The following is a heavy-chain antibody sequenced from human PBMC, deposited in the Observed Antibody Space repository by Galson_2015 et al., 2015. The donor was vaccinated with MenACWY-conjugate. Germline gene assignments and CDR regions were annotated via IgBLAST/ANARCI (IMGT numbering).Heavy chain of an antibody. CDR2: IYPADSDT. V-gene: IGHV5-51*01. D-gene: IGHD3-22*01. J-gene: IGHJ5*02. CDR3: AKVTYYYDRTSYYADL. CDR1: GYRFTSYW. Sequence: QSGAEVKKPGESLKISCKSSGYRFTSYWIAWVRQMPGKGLEWMGTIYPADSDTRYSPSFQGQVTISADKSISTAYLHWSSLKASDTAMYYCAKVTYYYDRTSYYADLWGQGTLVTVSS.